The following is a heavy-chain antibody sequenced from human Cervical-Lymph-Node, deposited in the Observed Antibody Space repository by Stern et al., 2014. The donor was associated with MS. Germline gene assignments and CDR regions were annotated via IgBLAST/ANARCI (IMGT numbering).Heavy chain of an antibody. Sequence: EVQLVESGGGLVQPGGSLRLSCDVSGFTLSSYAMSWVRQAPGKGLEWVSGISGRAGSTYYADSGQGRFLLSGDHSTNTRFLQLNSLRAEDTAVYYCAKDDSSGWVRGNFDYWGQGTLVTVSS. D-gene: IGHD6-19*01. CDR3: AKDDSSGWVRGNFDY. V-gene: IGHV3-23*04. CDR2: ISGRAGST. CDR1: GFTLSSYA. J-gene: IGHJ4*02.